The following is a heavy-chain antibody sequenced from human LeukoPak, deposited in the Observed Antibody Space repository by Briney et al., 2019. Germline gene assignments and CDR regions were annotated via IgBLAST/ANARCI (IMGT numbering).Heavy chain of an antibody. V-gene: IGHV3-23*01. Sequence: PGGSLRLSCAASGLTFSSYAMSWVRQAPGKGLEWVSAISGSGGSTYYADSVKGRFTISRDNSKNTLYLQMNSLRAEDTAVYYCAKGKGNYDSSGYPPGTLDYWGQGTLVTVSS. J-gene: IGHJ4*02. CDR1: GLTFSSYA. CDR2: ISGSGGST. D-gene: IGHD3-22*01. CDR3: AKGKGNYDSSGYPPGTLDY.